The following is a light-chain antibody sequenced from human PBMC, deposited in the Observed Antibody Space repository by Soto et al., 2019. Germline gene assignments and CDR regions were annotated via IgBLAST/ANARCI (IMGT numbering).Light chain of an antibody. J-gene: IGKJ2*01. Sequence: EIVLTQSPATLYLSPGDRATLSCSASQSISSLLAWYRQKPGQAPRLLIYDASKRATGIPARISGSGSGTDFSITITSLEPEDFTIYYCQHRSNWPLYTFGQGTKLEIK. CDR3: QHRSNWPLYT. CDR2: DAS. CDR1: QSISSL. V-gene: IGKV3-11*01.